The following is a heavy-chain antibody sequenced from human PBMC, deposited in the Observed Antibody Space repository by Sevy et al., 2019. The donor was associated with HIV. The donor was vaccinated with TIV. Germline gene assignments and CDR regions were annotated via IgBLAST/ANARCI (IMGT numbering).Heavy chain of an antibody. CDR3: ARERIVGATWGGFDY. V-gene: IGHV3-53*01. D-gene: IGHD1-26*01. CDR2: IYSGGST. Sequence: GGSLRLSCAASGFTVSRNYMSWVRQAPGKGLEWVSVIYSGGSTYYADSVKGRFTISRDNSKNTLYLQMNSLRAEDKAVYYCARERIVGATWGGFDYWGQGTLVTVSS. J-gene: IGHJ4*02. CDR1: GFTVSRNY.